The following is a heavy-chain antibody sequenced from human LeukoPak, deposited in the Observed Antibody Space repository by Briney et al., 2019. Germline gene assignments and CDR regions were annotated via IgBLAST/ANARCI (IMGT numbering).Heavy chain of an antibody. J-gene: IGHJ4*02. CDR3: ARERHYFKVMPTVTTPYFDY. CDR2: IYTSGST. CDR1: RGSISSYY. D-gene: IGHD4-11*01. V-gene: IGHV4-4*07. Sequence: SETLSLTCTVSRGSISSYYWSWIRQPAGKGLEWIGRIYTSGSTNYNPSLKSRVTMSVDTSKNQFSLKLSSVTAADTAVYYCARERHYFKVMPTVTTPYFDYWGQGTLVTVSS.